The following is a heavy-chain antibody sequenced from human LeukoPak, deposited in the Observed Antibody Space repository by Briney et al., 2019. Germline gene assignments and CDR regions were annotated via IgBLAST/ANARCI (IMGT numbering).Heavy chain of an antibody. Sequence: PSETLSLTCTVSGGSISSSSYYWGWIRQPPGKGLEWIGSIYYSGSTYYNPSLKSRVTISVDTSKNQFSLKLSSVTAADTAVYYCARNLAIHLWFAGYYMDVWGKGTTVTVSS. J-gene: IGHJ6*03. CDR1: GGSISSSSYY. CDR3: ARNLAIHLWFAGYYMDV. V-gene: IGHV4-39*07. CDR2: IYYSGST. D-gene: IGHD5-18*01.